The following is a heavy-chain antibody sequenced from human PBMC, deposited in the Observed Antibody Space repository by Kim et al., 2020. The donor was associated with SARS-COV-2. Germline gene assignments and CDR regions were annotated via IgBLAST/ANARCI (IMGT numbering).Heavy chain of an antibody. J-gene: IGHJ3*02. V-gene: IGHV1-46*01. D-gene: IGHD6-19*01. Sequence: ASVKVSCKASGYTFTSYYMHWVRQAPGQGLEWMGIINPSGGSTSYAQKFQGRVTMTRDTSTSTVYMELSSLRSEYTAVYYCARGGRLHTPQWLVPVDIWGQGTMVTVSS. CDR3: ARGGRLHTPQWLVPVDI. CDR1: GYTFTSYY. CDR2: INPSGGST.